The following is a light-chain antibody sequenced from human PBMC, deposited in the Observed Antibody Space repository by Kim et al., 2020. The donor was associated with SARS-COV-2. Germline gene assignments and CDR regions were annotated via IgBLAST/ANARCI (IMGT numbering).Light chain of an antibody. CDR2: LNSDGSH. J-gene: IGLJ3*02. CDR1: SGHRSYA. CDR3: QTWGTGMQV. V-gene: IGLV4-69*01. Sequence: QLVLTQSPSASASLGASVKLTCTLSSGHRSYAIAWHQQQPEKGPRYLMKLNSDGSHNKGDGIPNRFSGSSSGAGRYLDISSLQSEDEADYYCQTWGTGMQVFGGGTQLTVL.